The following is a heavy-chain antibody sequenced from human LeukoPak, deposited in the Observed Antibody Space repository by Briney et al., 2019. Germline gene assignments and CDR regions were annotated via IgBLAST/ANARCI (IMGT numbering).Heavy chain of an antibody. D-gene: IGHD2-2*02. J-gene: IGHJ6*03. CDR3: ARSYCSSTSCYSWNYYYYMDV. Sequence: PSETLSLTCTVSGGSISSGGYYWSRIRQHPGKGLEWIGYIYYSGSTYYNPSLKSRVTISVDTSKNQFSLKLSSVTAADTAVYYCARSYCSSTSCYSWNYYYYMDVWGKGTTVTVSS. CDR2: IYYSGST. V-gene: IGHV4-31*03. CDR1: GGSISSGGYY.